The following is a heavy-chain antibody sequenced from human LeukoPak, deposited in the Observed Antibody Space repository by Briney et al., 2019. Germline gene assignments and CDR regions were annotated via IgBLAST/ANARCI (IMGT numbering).Heavy chain of an antibody. V-gene: IGHV4-61*02. D-gene: IGHD3-10*01. Sequence: SETLSLTCTVSGGSISSGSYYWSWIRQPAGKGLEWIGRIYTSGSTNYNPSLKSRVTISVDTSKNQLSLKLSSVTAADTAVYYCARYSTYYYGSGDPNWFDPWGQGTLVTVSS. CDR1: GGSISSGSYY. CDR3: ARYSTYYYGSGDPNWFDP. J-gene: IGHJ5*02. CDR2: IYTSGST.